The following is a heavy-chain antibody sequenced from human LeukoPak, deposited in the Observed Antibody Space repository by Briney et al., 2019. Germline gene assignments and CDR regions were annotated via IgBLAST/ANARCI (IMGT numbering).Heavy chain of an antibody. D-gene: IGHD3-10*01. J-gene: IGHJ4*02. Sequence: GESLKISRKGSGYSFTNYWIGWVRQMPGKGLELMGLIYPGDSDTTYSPSFQGQVTISADKSITTAYLQWSSLKASDTAMYYCTRRMTRGVITSPFDSWGQGTLVSVSS. CDR1: GYSFTNYW. CDR3: TRRMTRGVITSPFDS. CDR2: IYPGDSDT. V-gene: IGHV5-51*01.